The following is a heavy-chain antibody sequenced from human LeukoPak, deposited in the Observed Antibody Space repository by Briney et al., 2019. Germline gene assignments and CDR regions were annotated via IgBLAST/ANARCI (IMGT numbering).Heavy chain of an antibody. J-gene: IGHJ4*02. V-gene: IGHV3-74*01. CDR3: VRGYCSGGTCYLDY. CDR1: GFNFASNW. CDR2: INSGGSGT. D-gene: IGHD2-15*01. Sequence: PGGSLRLSCAASGFNFASNWMHWVRQAPGKGLMWVSRINSGGSGTSYADSVEGRFTISRDNAKNTLYLQMNSLRAEDTAVYFCVRGYCSGGTCYLDYWGQGTLVTVSS.